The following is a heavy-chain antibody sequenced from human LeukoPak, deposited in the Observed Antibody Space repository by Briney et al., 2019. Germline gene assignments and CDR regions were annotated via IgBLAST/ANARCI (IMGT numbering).Heavy chain of an antibody. CDR1: GGTFSSYA. V-gene: IGHV1-69*13. CDR2: IIPIFGTA. CDR3: ARLPLVGSSGYYSS. Sequence: SVKVSCKASGGTFSSYAISWVRQAPGQGLEWMGGIIPIFGTANYAQKFQGRVTITAGESTSTAYMELSSLRSEDTAVYYCARLPLVGSSGYYSSWGQGTLVTVSS. J-gene: IGHJ4*02. D-gene: IGHD3-22*01.